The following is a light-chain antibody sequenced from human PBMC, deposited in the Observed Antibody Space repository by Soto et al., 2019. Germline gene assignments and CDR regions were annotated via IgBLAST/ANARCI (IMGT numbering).Light chain of an antibody. J-gene: IGLJ3*02. Sequence: QSALTQPRSVSGSPGQSVTISCTGTSSDVGGYNYVSWYQQLPGNAPKLVIYDVSTRPSGVPDRFSGSKSGNTASLTISGLQAEDEADYYCCSYAGTYTFEVFGGGTKLTVL. V-gene: IGLV2-11*01. CDR2: DVS. CDR3: CSYAGTYTFEV. CDR1: SSDVGGYNY.